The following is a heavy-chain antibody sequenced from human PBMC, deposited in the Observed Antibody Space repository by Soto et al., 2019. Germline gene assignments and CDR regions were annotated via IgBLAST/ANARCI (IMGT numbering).Heavy chain of an antibody. Sequence: QVPLAQSGAEVRKPGSSVKVSCRASGGSFSDFAFSWVRQAPGQGLEWMGGIIPMFAATKYAQRFQGRVTISASASTRTVYLALSSLTSDYSAVYYCALGGIVAVPAALASYDDYTNYRFDSWGQGTLVSVSS. CDR3: ALGGIVAVPAALASYDDYTNYRFDS. CDR1: GGSFSDFA. V-gene: IGHV1-69*01. J-gene: IGHJ4*02. D-gene: IGHD2-15*01. CDR2: IIPMFAAT.